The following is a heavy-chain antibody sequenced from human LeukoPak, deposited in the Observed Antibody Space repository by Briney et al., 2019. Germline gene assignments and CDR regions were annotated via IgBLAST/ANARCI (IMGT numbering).Heavy chain of an antibody. J-gene: IGHJ4*02. CDR1: GIIFSDYW. V-gene: IGHV3-7*01. D-gene: IGHD4-17*01. CDR2: IKHDSSEK. CDR3: AKPSDYADYLPFDY. Sequence: GGSMRLSCAVSGIIFSDYWMSWVRQAPGKGLEWVANIKHDSSEKYYVDSVKGRFTISRDNAKNSLYLQMNSLRAEDTAVYYCAKPSDYADYLPFDYWGRGTLVSVSS.